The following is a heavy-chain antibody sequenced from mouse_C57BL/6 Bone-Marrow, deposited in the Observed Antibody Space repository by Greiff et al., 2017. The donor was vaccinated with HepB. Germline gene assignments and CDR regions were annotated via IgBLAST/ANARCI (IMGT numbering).Heavy chain of an antibody. CDR3: ARHAMDY. J-gene: IGHJ4*01. CDR2: ISSGSSTI. Sequence: EVQVVASGGGLVKPGGSLKLSCAASGFTFSDYGMHWARLAPEKGLEWVAYISSGSSTIYYADTVKGRFTISRDNAKNTLFLQMTSLRSEDTAMYYCARHAMDYWGQGTSVTVSS. V-gene: IGHV5-17*01. CDR1: GFTFSDYG.